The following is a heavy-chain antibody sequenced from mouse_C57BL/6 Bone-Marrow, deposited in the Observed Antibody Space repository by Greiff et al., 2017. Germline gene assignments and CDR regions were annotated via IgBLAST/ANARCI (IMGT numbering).Heavy chain of an antibody. CDR2: IDPEDGET. Sequence: VQLQQSGAELVKPGASVKLSCTASGFNIKDYYMHWVKQRTEQGLEWIGRIDPEDGETKYASKFQGQATIPADTSSNTAYLQLSSLTSEDTAVYYYARFSGDYYFDYWGQGTTLTVSS. D-gene: IGHD2-13*01. CDR3: ARFSGDYYFDY. V-gene: IGHV14-2*01. CDR1: GFNIKDYY. J-gene: IGHJ2*01.